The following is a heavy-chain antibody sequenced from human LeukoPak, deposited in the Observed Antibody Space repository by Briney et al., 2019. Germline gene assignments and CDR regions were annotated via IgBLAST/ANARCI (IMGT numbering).Heavy chain of an antibody. CDR1: GYTFTGYY. V-gene: IGHV1-2*02. CDR2: INPNSGGT. J-gene: IGHJ4*02. CDR3: ARGLLSTYYYVSGTYYNLPDFDY. Sequence: ASVKVSCKASGYTFTGYYMHWVRQAPGQGLEWMGWINPNSGGTNYAQEFQGRVTMTRDTSISTAYMELSRLRSDDTAVYYCARGLLSTYYYVSGTYYNLPDFDYWGQGTLVTVSS. D-gene: IGHD3-10*01.